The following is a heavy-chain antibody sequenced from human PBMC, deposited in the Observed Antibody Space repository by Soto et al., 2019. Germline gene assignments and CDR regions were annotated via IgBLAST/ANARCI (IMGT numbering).Heavy chain of an antibody. D-gene: IGHD3-16*02. CDR2: INHSGST. CDR1: GGSFSGYY. V-gene: IGHV4-34*01. J-gene: IGHJ4*02. CDR3: ARGPYDYVWGSYSYYFDY. Sequence: SETLSLTCAVYGGSFSGYYWSWIRQPPGKGLEWIGEINHSGSTNYNPSLKSRVTISVDTSKNQFSLKLSSVTAADTAVYYCARGPYDYVWGSYSYYFDYWGQGTLVTVSS.